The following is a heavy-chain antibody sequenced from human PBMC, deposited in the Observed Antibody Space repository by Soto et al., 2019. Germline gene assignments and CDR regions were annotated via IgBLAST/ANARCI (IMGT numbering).Heavy chain of an antibody. Sequence: XGSLILSCSASGVAVSSNDMHWVRQGPGKGLDWVAAVGTNGDTYYTGSVKGRFTISRDNDTKSLYLQMNNLRDGDTAVYYCAIRGSLYCGGACYTDGPDYYGMDVWGQGTTVTVSS. CDR2: VGTNGDT. CDR3: AIRGSLYCGGACYTDGPDYYGMDV. D-gene: IGHD2-21*02. CDR1: GVAVSSND. J-gene: IGHJ6*02. V-gene: IGHV3-13*01.